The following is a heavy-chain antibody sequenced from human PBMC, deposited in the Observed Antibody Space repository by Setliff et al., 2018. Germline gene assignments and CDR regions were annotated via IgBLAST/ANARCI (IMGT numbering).Heavy chain of an antibody. D-gene: IGHD5-12*01. CDR1: GYTFSDYY. CDR3: ARGNPAERYEY. CDR2: INLKSGGT. V-gene: IGHV1-2*02. Sequence: ASVKVSCKASGYTFSDYYMYWVRQAPGQGLEWMGWINLKSGGTKYAQKFQGRVTMTRDTSISTAYMELSRLTSDDTAVYYCARGNPAERYEYWGQGTLVTVSS. J-gene: IGHJ1*01.